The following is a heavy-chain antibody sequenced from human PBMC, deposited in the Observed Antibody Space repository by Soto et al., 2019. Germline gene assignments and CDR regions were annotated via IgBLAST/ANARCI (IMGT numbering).Heavy chain of an antibody. CDR3: ARGHIVVVPAAQGWFDP. Sequence: ASVKVSCKASGYTFTSYGISWVRQAPGQGLEWMGWISAYNGNTNYAQKLQGRVTMTTDTSTSTAYMELRSLRSDDTAVYYCARGHIVVVPAAQGWFDPWGQGNLVTVSS. V-gene: IGHV1-18*01. CDR2: ISAYNGNT. J-gene: IGHJ5*02. CDR1: GYTFTSYG. D-gene: IGHD2-2*01.